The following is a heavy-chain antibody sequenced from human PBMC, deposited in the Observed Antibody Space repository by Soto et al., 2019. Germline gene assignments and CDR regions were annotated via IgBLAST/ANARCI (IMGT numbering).Heavy chain of an antibody. Sequence: EVQLLESGGGLVQPGGSLRLSCAASGFTFSSYAMSWVRQAPGKGLEWVSAISGSGGSTYYADSVKGRFTISRDNSKNTLYLQMNSLRAEDTAVYYCAKDTIGYCSSTSCYQGHGFDYWGQGTLVTVSS. CDR3: AKDTIGYCSSTSCYQGHGFDY. J-gene: IGHJ4*02. CDR1: GFTFSSYA. V-gene: IGHV3-23*01. CDR2: ISGSGGST. D-gene: IGHD2-2*03.